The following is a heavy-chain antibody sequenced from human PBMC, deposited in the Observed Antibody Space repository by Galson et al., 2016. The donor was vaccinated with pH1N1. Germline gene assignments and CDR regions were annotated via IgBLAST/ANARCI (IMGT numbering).Heavy chain of an antibody. J-gene: IGHJ4*02. Sequence: ETLSLTCTVSGASISNSNYYWGWIRQPPGKGLEWIANIYYSGITYYDASLKSRVTISVDTSKKQFSLKLNSVIAADTAVYYCARLWYGEYIDYWGQGSRVTVSS. CDR1: GASISNSNYY. D-gene: IGHD3-10*01. CDR2: IYYSGIT. CDR3: ARLWYGEYIDY. V-gene: IGHV4-39*01.